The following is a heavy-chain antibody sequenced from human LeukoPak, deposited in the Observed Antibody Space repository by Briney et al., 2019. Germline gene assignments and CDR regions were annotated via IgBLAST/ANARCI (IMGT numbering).Heavy chain of an antibody. J-gene: IGHJ6*03. CDR3: ARGGSGDYWVNYYYMDV. D-gene: IGHD4-17*01. Sequence: SETLSLTCAVSGYSISSGYYWGWIRQPPGKGREWIGSIYHSGSTYYNPSLKSRVTISVDTSKNQFSLKLSSVTAADTAVYYCARGGSGDYWVNYYYMDVWGKGTTVTVSS. CDR1: GYSISSGYY. CDR2: IYHSGST. V-gene: IGHV4-38-2*01.